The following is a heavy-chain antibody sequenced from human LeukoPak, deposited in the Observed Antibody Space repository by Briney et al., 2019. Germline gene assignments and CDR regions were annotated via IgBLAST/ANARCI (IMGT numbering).Heavy chain of an antibody. V-gene: IGHV4-31*03. CDR3: ARVSTMIVVVDPANKWYFDL. D-gene: IGHD3-22*01. CDR2: IYYSGST. CDR1: GGSISSGGYY. J-gene: IGHJ2*01. Sequence: PSETLSLTCTVSGGSISSGGYYWSWLRQHPGKGLEWIGYIYYSGSTYYNPSLKSRVTISVDTSKNQFSLKMSPVTAADTAVYYCARVSTMIVVVDPANKWYFDLWGRGTLVTVSS.